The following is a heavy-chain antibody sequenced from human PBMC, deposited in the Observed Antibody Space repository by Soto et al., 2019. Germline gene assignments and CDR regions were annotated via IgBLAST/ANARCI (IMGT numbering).Heavy chain of an antibody. Sequence: SGPTLVNPTQTLTLTCTFSGFSLSTSGVGVGWIRQPPGKALEWLALIYWDDDKRYSPSLKSRLTITKDTSKNQVVLTMTDMDPVDTATYYCARDSSGWYGFDYWGQGTLVTVSS. D-gene: IGHD6-19*01. J-gene: IGHJ4*02. V-gene: IGHV2-5*02. CDR2: IYWDDDK. CDR1: GFSLSTSGVG. CDR3: ARDSSGWYGFDY.